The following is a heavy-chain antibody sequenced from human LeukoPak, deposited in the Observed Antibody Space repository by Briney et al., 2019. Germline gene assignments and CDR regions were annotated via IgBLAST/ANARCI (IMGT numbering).Heavy chain of an antibody. V-gene: IGHV1-8*01. J-gene: IGHJ3*02. CDR2: MNPNSGNT. Sequence: ASVKVSCKASGYTFTSYDINWVRQATGQGLEWMGWMNPNSGNTGYAQKFQGRVTMTRDTSISTAYMELSSLRSEDTAVYYCATSVTTGFFAFDIWGQGTMVTVSS. D-gene: IGHD4-17*01. CDR1: GYTFTSYD. CDR3: ATSVTTGFFAFDI.